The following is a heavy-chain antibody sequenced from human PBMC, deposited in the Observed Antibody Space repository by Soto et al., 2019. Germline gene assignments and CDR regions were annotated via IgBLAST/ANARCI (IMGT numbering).Heavy chain of an antibody. CDR1: GFIFSNSG. Sequence: EVQLVESGGGLVQPGGSLRLSCAVSGFIFSNSGMNWVRQAPGKGLEWVSYISSSSSTIRYADSVKGRFTISRDNAKNSLFLQMNSLRDEDTAVYYCARDQGGAGATDYWGQGTLVTVSS. D-gene: IGHD1-26*01. CDR3: ARDQGGAGATDY. CDR2: ISSSSSTI. V-gene: IGHV3-48*02. J-gene: IGHJ4*02.